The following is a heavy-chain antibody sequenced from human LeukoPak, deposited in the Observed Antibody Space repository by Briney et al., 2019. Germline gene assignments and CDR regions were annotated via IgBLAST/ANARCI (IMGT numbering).Heavy chain of an antibody. D-gene: IGHD2-2*01. V-gene: IGHV3-23*01. CDR3: AKDLGIKWDIVVVPAAHNWFDP. Sequence: GGSLRLSCAASGFTFSSYAMSWVRQAPGKGLEWVSAISGSGGSTYYADSVKGRFTISRDSSKNTLYLQMNSLRAEDTAVYYCAKDLGIKWDIVVVPAAHNWFDPWGQGTLVTVSS. J-gene: IGHJ5*02. CDR1: GFTFSSYA. CDR2: ISGSGGST.